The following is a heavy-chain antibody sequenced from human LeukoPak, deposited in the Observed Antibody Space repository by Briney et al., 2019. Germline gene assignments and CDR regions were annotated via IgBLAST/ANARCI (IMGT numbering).Heavy chain of an antibody. J-gene: IGHJ4*02. V-gene: IGHV3-23*01. Sequence: GGSLRLSCAASGFTFSSYGMSWVRQAPGKGLEWVSVISGSGGSTYYADSVKGRFTISRDNSKNTLYLQMNSLRAEDTAVYYCAKRPPYSSSWTRHYFDYWGQGTLVTVSS. CDR3: AKRPPYSSSWTRHYFDY. CDR1: GFTFSSYG. CDR2: ISGSGGST. D-gene: IGHD6-13*01.